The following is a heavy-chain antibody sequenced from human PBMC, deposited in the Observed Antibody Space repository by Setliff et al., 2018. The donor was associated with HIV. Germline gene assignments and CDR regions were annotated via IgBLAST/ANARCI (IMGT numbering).Heavy chain of an antibody. D-gene: IGHD2-2*01. CDR1: GYTFTNYP. J-gene: IGHJ3*01. Sequence: GASVKVSCKASGYTFTNYPIHWVRQAPGQRLEWMGWINAGNGNTKYLQRFQGRVAITRDTSASTVYMELSSLRSEDTAVYFCARLQSAAMWGGSAFDLWGQGTMVTVSS. V-gene: IGHV1-3*01. CDR3: ARLQSAAMWGGSAFDL. CDR2: INAGNGNT.